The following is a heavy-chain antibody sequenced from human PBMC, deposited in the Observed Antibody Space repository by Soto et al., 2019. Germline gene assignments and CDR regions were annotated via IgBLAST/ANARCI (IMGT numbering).Heavy chain of an antibody. CDR1: GYTYNSYG. D-gene: IGHD6-19*01. Sequence: GASVKVSCKDSGYTYNSYGIRWVRQDPGQGLEWMGWISAYNGNTNYAQKLQGRVTMTTDTSTSTAYMELRSLRSDDTAVYYCARGSIAVAVDNWFDPWGQGTLVTVSS. CDR2: ISAYNGNT. J-gene: IGHJ5*02. V-gene: IGHV1-18*01. CDR3: ARGSIAVAVDNWFDP.